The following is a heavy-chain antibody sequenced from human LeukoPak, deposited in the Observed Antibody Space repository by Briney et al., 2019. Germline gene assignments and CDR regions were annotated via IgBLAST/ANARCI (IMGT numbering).Heavy chain of an antibody. CDR3: ARAPYYYDGPSPYYVDY. CDR1: GGSISSGGYY. J-gene: IGHJ4*02. V-gene: IGHV4-31*03. CDR2: IYYSGST. D-gene: IGHD3-22*01. Sequence: SQTLSLTCTVSGGSISSGGYYWSWIRQHPGKGLEWIGYIYYSGSTYYNPSLKSRVTISVDTAKNQFSLKLSSVTAADTAVYYCARAPYYYDGPSPYYVDYWGQETLVTVAS.